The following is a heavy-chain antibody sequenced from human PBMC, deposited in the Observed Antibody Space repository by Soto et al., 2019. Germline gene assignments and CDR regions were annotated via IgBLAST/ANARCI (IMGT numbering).Heavy chain of an antibody. CDR2: IYYSGST. V-gene: IGHV4-30-4*01. J-gene: IGHJ3*02. D-gene: IGHD4-17*01. CDR3: GRGDYANAFDI. CDR1: GDSVISGHQF. Sequence: SETLSLTCTVSGDSVISGHQFWTWIRQPPGKGLEWIGNIYYSGSTCYNPSLKSRVTISVDRSKNQFSLKLSSVTAAVTAVYYCGRGDYANAFDIWGEGTMVT.